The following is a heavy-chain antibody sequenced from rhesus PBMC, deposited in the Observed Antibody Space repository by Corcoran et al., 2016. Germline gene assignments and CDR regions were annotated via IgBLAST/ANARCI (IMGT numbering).Heavy chain of an antibody. CDR1: GYSISSGYG. CDR2: IGGSSGST. Sequence: QVQLQESGPGLVKPSETLSLTCAVSGYSISSGYGWSWIRQPPGKGLEWIGYIGGSSGSTNYNPSLKSRVTISKDTAKNQFSLKLSSVTAADTAVYYWARGVGYSYSFDYWGQGVLVTVSS. V-gene: IGHV4-127*01. J-gene: IGHJ4*01. CDR3: ARGVGYSYSFDY. D-gene: IGHD5-12*01.